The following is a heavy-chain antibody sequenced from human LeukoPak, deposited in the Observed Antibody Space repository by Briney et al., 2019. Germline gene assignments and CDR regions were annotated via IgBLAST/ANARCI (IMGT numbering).Heavy chain of an antibody. CDR1: GGTITPYY. J-gene: IGHJ6*02. V-gene: IGHV4-59*01. CDR3: ARVPSRMGSSYVYYGMDV. Sequence: SETLSLTCTVSGGTITPYYWGWIRQPPGQGLEWIGYIYHSGSTNYNPSLKSRLTISIDTSKYQSSLRLISVTAADTAVYYCARVPSRMGSSYVYYGMDVWGQGTTVTVSS. CDR2: IYHSGST. D-gene: IGHD1-26*01.